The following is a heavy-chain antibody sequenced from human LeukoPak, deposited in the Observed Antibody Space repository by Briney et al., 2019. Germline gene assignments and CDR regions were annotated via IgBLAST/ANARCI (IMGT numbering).Heavy chain of an antibody. CDR3: ARHQGYYGSGSYRPFNY. D-gene: IGHD3-10*01. CDR2: INHSGST. CDR1: GGSFSGYY. J-gene: IGHJ4*02. Sequence: PSETLSLACAVYGGSFSGYYWSWIRQPPGKGLEWIGEINHSGSTNYNPSLKSRVTISVDTSKNQFSLKLSSVTAADTAVYYCARHQGYYGSGSYRPFNYWGQGTLVTVSS. V-gene: IGHV4-34*01.